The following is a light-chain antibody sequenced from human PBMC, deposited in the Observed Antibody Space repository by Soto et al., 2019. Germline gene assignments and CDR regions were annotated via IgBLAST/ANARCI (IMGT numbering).Light chain of an antibody. V-gene: IGKV3-20*01. CDR2: GSS. CDR3: QQYSALPMT. CDR1: QSVNSNY. J-gene: IGKJ5*01. Sequence: MGMTHAPAILSVTPLESATLSCMSIQSVNSNYLAWCQQKPGHPPRLLIYGSSKRATGIPDRFSGSGSGTDFTLTISRLEPDDFGVYFCQQYSALPMTFGQGTRLEIK.